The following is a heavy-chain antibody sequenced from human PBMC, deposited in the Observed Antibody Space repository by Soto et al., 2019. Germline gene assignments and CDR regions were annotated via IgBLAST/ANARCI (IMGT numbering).Heavy chain of an antibody. CDR1: GFTFSSYA. V-gene: IGHV3-23*01. CDR3: AKVRYDYVWGSYNY. D-gene: IGHD3-16*01. Sequence: GGSLRLSCAASGFTFSSYAMSWVRQAPGKGLDWVSVISGSGGSTYYADSVKGRFTISRDNSKNTLYLQMNSLRAEDTAVYYCAKVRYDYVWGSYNYWGQGTLVTVSS. J-gene: IGHJ4*02. CDR2: ISGSGGST.